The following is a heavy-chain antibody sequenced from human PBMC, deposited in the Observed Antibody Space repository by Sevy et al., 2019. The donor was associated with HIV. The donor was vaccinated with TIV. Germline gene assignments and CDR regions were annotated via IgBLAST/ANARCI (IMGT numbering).Heavy chain of an antibody. CDR2: ISSSGSTI. J-gene: IGHJ3*02. CDR3: ARGRYYDFWSGYYTHDAFDI. CDR1: GFTFSDYY. V-gene: IGHV3-11*01. Sequence: GVSLRLSCAASGFTFSDYYMSWIRQAPGKGLEWVSYISSSGSTIYYADSVKGRFTISRDNAKNSLYLQMNSLRAEDTAVYYCARGRYYDFWSGYYTHDAFDIWGQGTMVTVSS. D-gene: IGHD3-3*01.